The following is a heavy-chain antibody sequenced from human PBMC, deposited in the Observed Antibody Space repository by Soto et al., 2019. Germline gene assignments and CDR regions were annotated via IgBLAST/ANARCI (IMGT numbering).Heavy chain of an antibody. D-gene: IGHD3-3*01. CDR2: INHSGST. J-gene: IGHJ5*02. CDR1: GGSFSGYY. Sequence: SETLSLTCAVYGGSFSGYYWSWIRQPPGKGLEWIGEINHSGSTNYNPSLKSRVTISVDTSKNQFSLKLSSVTAADTAVYYCARGPWDSYYDFWSGPRPFDPWGQGTLVTVSS. V-gene: IGHV4-34*01. CDR3: ARGPWDSYYDFWSGPRPFDP.